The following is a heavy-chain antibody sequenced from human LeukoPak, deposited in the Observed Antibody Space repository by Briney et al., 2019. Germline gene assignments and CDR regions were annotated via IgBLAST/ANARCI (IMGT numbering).Heavy chain of an antibody. CDR2: INHSGST. V-gene: IGHV4-34*01. J-gene: IGHJ4*03. D-gene: IGHD3-9*01. CDR3: ARPLPGYNDFLPVYFDS. CDR1: GGSFSGYY. Sequence: PSETLSLTCAVYGGSFSGYYWSWIRQPPGKGLEWIGEINHSGSTNYNPSLKSRVTISVDTSKNQFSLKLSSVTAADTAVYYCARPLPGYNDFLPVYFDSWGKGPW.